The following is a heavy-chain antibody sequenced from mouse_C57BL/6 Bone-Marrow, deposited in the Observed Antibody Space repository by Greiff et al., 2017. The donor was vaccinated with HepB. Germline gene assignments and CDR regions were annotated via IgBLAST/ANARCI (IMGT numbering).Heavy chain of an antibody. D-gene: IGHD1-1*01. CDR3: ARSDYYGSPWFAY. CDR2: INPSNGGT. J-gene: IGHJ3*01. V-gene: IGHV1-53*01. CDR1: GYTFTSYW. Sequence: LQQPGTELVKPGASVKLSCKASGYTFTSYWMHWVKQRPGQGLEWIGNINPSNGGTNYNEKFKSKATLTVDKSSSTAYMQLSSLTSEDSAVYYCARSDYYGSPWFAYWGQGTLVTVSA.